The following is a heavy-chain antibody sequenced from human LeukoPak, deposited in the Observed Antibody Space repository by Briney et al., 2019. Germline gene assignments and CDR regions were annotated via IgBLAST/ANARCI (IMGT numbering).Heavy chain of an antibody. CDR2: IIPIFGTA. D-gene: IGHD3-3*01. CDR3: ATFRAHNYDFWSGYLDY. J-gene: IGHJ4*02. Sequence: SVKVSCKASVGTFSSYAISWVRQAPGQGLEWMGGIIPIFGTANYAQKFQGRVTITADESTSTAYMELSRLRSEDTAVYYCATFRAHNYDFWSGYLDYWGQGTLVTVSS. CDR1: VGTFSSYA. V-gene: IGHV1-69*13.